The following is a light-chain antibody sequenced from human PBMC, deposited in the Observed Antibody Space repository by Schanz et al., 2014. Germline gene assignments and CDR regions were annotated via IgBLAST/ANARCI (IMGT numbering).Light chain of an antibody. V-gene: IGKV3-20*01. CDR2: GAS. Sequence: EIVLTQSPATLSLSPGERATLSCRASQSVSSYLAWYQQKPGQAPRVLIYGASTRATGIPDRFSGSGSGTDFILTISRLEPEDFAVYFCHQYDDSPWTFGQGTKVEL. J-gene: IGKJ1*01. CDR3: HQYDDSPWT. CDR1: QSVSSY.